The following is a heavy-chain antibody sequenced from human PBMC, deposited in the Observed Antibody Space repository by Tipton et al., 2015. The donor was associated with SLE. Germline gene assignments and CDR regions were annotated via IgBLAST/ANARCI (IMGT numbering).Heavy chain of an antibody. CDR1: GGSISSGGYY. CDR3: ARGPDSSKLGY. Sequence: TLSLTCTVPGGSISSGGYYWSWFRQHPGKGLEWIGCIYYSGTTYYNPSLNSRVAISRDTSKNQFSLKLSSVAAAGTAIYYCARGPDSSKLGYWGQGVLVTVSS. D-gene: IGHD4-11*01. V-gene: IGHV4-31*03. CDR2: IYYSGTT. J-gene: IGHJ4*02.